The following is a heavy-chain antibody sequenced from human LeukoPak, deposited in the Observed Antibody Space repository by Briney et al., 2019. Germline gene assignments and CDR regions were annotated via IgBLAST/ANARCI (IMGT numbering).Heavy chain of an antibody. CDR3: ARGQGLANHYYYMDV. Sequence: GGSLRLSCAASGFTFSSYELNWVRQAPGKGLEGVSCIDFSGSTIHYANSVKGRFTISRDNAKNSVYLQMNNLRGEDTAIYYCARGQGLANHYYYMDVWGKGTTVTVSS. V-gene: IGHV3-48*03. CDR1: GFTFSSYE. CDR2: IDFSGSTI. J-gene: IGHJ6*03.